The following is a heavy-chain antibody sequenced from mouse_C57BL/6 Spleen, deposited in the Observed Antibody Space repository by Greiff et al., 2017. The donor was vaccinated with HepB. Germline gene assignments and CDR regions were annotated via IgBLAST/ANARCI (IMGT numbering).Heavy chain of an antibody. V-gene: IGHV1-66*01. CDR2: IYPGSGNT. J-gene: IGHJ2*01. CDR3: ATLTGGFDY. Sequence: VQLQESGPELVKPGASVKISCKASGYSFTSYYIHWVKQRPGQGLEWIGWIYPGSGNTKYNEKFKGKATLTADTSSSTAYMQLSSLTSEDSAVYYCATLTGGFDYWGQGTTLTVSS. CDR1: GYSFTSYY. D-gene: IGHD4-1*01.